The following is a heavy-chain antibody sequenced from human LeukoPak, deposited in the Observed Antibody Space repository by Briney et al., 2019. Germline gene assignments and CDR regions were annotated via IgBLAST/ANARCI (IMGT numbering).Heavy chain of an antibody. V-gene: IGHV1-2*02. J-gene: IGHJ4*02. CDR3: ARMYSSGYYGDYFDY. CDR1: GYSFTGYY. D-gene: IGHD5-12*01. CDR2: INPDNGDT. Sequence: ASVKVSCKTSGYSFTGYYIHWLRQAPGQGLEWMGWINPDNGDTRYSQKFQGRLTLTSDTSITTAYLELGSLRFDDTAVYYCARMYSSGYYGDYFDYWGQGNLVSVSS.